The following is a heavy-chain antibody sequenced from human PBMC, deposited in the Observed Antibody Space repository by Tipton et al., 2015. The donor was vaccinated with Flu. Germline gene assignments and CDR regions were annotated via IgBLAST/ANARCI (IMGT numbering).Heavy chain of an antibody. V-gene: IGHV4-61*02. D-gene: IGHD3-16*01. CDR3: AGDYIWGSYAY. J-gene: IGHJ4*02. CDR1: GDSISSGSYY. Sequence: TLSLTCSVSGDSISSGSYYWSWIRQPAGQGLEWLGRVYTSGTANYNPSLGSRLPISIDVSRNQFSLKLSSVTAADTAVYYCAGDYIWGSYAYWGQGALVTVSS. CDR2: VYTSGTA.